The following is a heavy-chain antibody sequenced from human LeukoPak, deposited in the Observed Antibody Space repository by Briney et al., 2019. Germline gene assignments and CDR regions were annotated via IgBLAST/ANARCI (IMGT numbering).Heavy chain of an antibody. J-gene: IGHJ6*03. CDR2: IKQDGSEK. CDR1: GFTFSSYW. D-gene: IGHD6-19*01. V-gene: IGHV3-7*01. Sequence: GGSLRLSCAASGFTFSSYWMIWVRQAPGKGLEWVANIKQDGSEKYFVDSVKGRFTISRDNAKNSLYLQMNSLRAEDAAVYYCARPGIAVAGTGYYMDVWGKGTTVTVSS. CDR3: ARPGIAVAGTGYYMDV.